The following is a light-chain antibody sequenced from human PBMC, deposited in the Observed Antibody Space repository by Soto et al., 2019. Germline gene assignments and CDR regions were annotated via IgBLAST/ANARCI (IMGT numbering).Light chain of an antibody. CDR3: PPRGDWPLYT. CDR1: QSISYN. Sequence: EILLTQSPATLSLSPGERATLSCRASQSISYNLAWYQQKPGQAPRLLIYDASNRATGVPARFSGSGSGTDFSLSISSLEPEDFAVYYCPPRGDWPLYTFGQGSRLEIK. J-gene: IGKJ2*01. CDR2: DAS. V-gene: IGKV3-11*01.